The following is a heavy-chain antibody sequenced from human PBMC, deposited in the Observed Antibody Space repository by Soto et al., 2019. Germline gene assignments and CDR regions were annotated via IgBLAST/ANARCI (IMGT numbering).Heavy chain of an antibody. J-gene: IGHJ4*02. D-gene: IGHD1-26*01. CDR2: SGSSGNT. CDR1: GFTFSSYS. CDR3: AKVFYSGNKGYFDY. Sequence: PAGSLRISCAASGFTFSSYSINWVRQAPGKGLEWVSSSGSSGNTYYADSVKGRFTISRDNSKNTLYLQMNSLRAEDTAVYYCAKVFYSGNKGYFDYWGQGTLVTVSS. V-gene: IGHV3-23*01.